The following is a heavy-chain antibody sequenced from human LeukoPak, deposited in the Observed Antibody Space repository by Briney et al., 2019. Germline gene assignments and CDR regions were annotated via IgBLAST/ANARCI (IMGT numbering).Heavy chain of an antibody. CDR2: IYYSGST. Sequence: SETLSLTCTVSGGSVSSGSYYWSWIRQPPGKGLEWIGYIYYSGSTNYNPSLKSRVTISVDTSKNQFSLKLSSVTAADTAVYYCAGVRGGDCYPLDYWGQGTLVTVSS. CDR1: GGSVSSGSYY. J-gene: IGHJ4*02. CDR3: AGVRGGDCYPLDY. V-gene: IGHV4-61*01. D-gene: IGHD2-21*01.